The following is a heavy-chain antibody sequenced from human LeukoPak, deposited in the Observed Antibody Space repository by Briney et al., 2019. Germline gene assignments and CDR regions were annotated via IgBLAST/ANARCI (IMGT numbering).Heavy chain of an antibody. CDR2: IWYDGSNK. V-gene: IGHV3-33*08. J-gene: IGHJ5*02. Sequence: GGSLRLSCAASGFTFSSYAMHWVRQAPGKGLEWVAVIWYDGSNKYYADSVKGRFTISRDNSKNTLYLQMNSLRAEDTAVYYCARGYCSGGSCYPPGAWGQGTLVTVSS. D-gene: IGHD2-15*01. CDR3: ARGYCSGGSCYPPGA. CDR1: GFTFSSYA.